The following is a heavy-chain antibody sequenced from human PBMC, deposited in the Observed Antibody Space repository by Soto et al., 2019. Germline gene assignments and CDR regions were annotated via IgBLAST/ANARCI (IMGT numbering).Heavy chain of an antibody. CDR2: IDYSGST. Sequence: QVQLQESGPGLVKPSQTLSLTCSVSCGSITNTDYYWNWIRQSPGKGLAWIGSIDYSGSTYYNPSLKSRVIISADTSKNLFSLKLMSVTAADTALYFCAIDGPYYYGMDVWGQGTTVTVSS. V-gene: IGHV4-30-4*01. J-gene: IGHJ6*02. CDR3: AIDGPYYYGMDV. CDR1: CGSITNTDYY.